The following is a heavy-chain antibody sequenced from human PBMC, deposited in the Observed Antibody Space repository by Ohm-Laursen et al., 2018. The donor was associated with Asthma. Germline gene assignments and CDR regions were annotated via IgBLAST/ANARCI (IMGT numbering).Heavy chain of an antibody. CDR2: INQDGSIW. Sequence: SLRLSCTASGFTFSSYAMSWVRQAPGRGLEWVANINQDGSIWGYVDSVKGRFAISRDNAHNSLYLQMNSLRAEDTAVYYCARDVMEWYLPAFDFWGQGTLVTVSS. CDR1: GFTFSSYA. V-gene: IGHV3-7*01. CDR3: ARDVMEWYLPAFDF. J-gene: IGHJ4*02. D-gene: IGHD3-3*01.